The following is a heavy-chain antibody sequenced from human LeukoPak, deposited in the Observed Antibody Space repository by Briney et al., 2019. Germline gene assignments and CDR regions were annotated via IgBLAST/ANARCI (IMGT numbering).Heavy chain of an antibody. J-gene: IGHJ5*02. CDR3: ARDLRAAAGPSYNWFDP. CDR1: GFTVSSNY. D-gene: IGHD6-13*01. V-gene: IGHV3-66*01. Sequence: GGSLRLSCAASGFTVSSNYMSWVRQAPGKGLEWVSVIYSGGSTYYADSVKGRFTISRDNSKNTLYLQMNSLRAEDTAVYYCARDLRAAAGPSYNWFDPWGQGTLVTVSS. CDR2: IYSGGST.